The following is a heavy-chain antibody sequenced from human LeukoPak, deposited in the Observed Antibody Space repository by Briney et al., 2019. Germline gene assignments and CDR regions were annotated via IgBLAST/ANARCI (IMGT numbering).Heavy chain of an antibody. CDR2: ISGSGAST. V-gene: IGHV3-23*01. Sequence: GGSLRLSCAASGFTFSSFAMSWVRQAPGRGLEWVSSISGSGASTYYADSGKGRFTISRDNSRNTLYLQRSSLRAEDTAVCYCAKSHSVAVAGTYSTYYFDSWGQGTLVTVSS. CDR3: AKSHSVAVAGTYSTYYFDS. D-gene: IGHD6-19*01. J-gene: IGHJ4*02. CDR1: GFTFSSFA.